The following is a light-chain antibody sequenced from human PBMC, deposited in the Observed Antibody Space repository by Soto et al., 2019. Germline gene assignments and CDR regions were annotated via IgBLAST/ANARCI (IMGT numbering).Light chain of an antibody. CDR3: QQLNNYPFT. CDR1: QGVSNS. Sequence: IQLTQSPSSLSASVGDRVTITCRASQGVSNSFAWYQQKPGKAPKLLIYEACTLQNGVPSRFSGSGSGTDFTLTISSLQPEDFATYYCQQLNNYPFTFGQGTRLEIK. V-gene: IGKV1-9*01. CDR2: EAC. J-gene: IGKJ5*01.